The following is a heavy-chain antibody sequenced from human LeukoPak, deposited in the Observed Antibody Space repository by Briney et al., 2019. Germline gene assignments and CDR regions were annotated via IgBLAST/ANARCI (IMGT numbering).Heavy chain of an antibody. J-gene: IGHJ5*02. Sequence: SETLSLTCTVTGGSISSYYWSWIRQPPGKGLEWIGEVNHSGSTNYNPSLKSRVTISVDTSKNQFSLKLSSVTAAVTAVYYCARVGDHYDFWSGYYSNWFDPWGQGTLVTVSS. CDR3: ARVGDHYDFWSGYYSNWFDP. CDR2: VNHSGST. CDR1: GGSISSYY. V-gene: IGHV4-34*01. D-gene: IGHD3-3*01.